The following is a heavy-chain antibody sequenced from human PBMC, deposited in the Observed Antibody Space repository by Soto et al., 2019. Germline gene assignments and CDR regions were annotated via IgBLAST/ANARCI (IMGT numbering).Heavy chain of an antibody. J-gene: IGHJ4*02. V-gene: IGHV1-18*01. Sequence: GASVKVSCKASGYTFTSYTISWVRQAPGQGLEWVGWIGPSSGNTDSARSLQGRVTMTTDTSTRTAYMELRSLRSDDAAVYYCARDTGNCFDYWGQGTLVTVSS. CDR3: ARDTGNCFDY. CDR2: IGPSSGNT. CDR1: GYTFTSYT.